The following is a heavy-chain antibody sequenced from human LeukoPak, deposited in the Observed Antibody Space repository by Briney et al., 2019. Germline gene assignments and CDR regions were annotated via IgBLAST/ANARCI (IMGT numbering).Heavy chain of an antibody. CDR1: GFTFTNYA. CDR2: IGASGADT. CDR3: ARRPRDTSGYYLGAFHD. V-gene: IGHV3-23*01. Sequence: QAGGSLRLSCAASGFTFTNYAMTWVRQAPGKGLEWVSVIGASGADTYYSDSVKGRFTVSRDNSRNTLFLHMSSLRAEDTAVYFCARRPRDTSGYYLGAFHDWGQGTTVTVSS. J-gene: IGHJ3*01. D-gene: IGHD3-22*01.